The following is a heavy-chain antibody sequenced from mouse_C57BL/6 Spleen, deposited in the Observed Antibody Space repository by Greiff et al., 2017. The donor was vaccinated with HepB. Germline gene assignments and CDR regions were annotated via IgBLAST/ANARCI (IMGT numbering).Heavy chain of an antibody. CDR2: IDPSDSYT. V-gene: IGHV1-69*01. D-gene: IGHD1-1*01. CDR1: GYTFTSYW. J-gene: IGHJ3*01. CDR3: ARHYYGSWFAY. Sequence: QVQLQQPGAELVMPGASVKLSCKASGYTFTSYWMHWVKQRPGQGLEWIGEIDPSDSYTNYNQKFKGKSTLTVDKSSSTAYMQLSSLTSEDSAVYYCARHYYGSWFAYWGQGTLVTVSA.